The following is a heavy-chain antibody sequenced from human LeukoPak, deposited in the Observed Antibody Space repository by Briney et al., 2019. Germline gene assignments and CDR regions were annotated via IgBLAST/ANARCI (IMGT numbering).Heavy chain of an antibody. CDR1: GGSISSYS. Sequence: SETLSLTCTVSGGSISSYSWSCIRQPPGKGLEWIGYIETSGSAYYNPSLKSRVVISVDTAKNQFSLKLSSVTAADTAVYYCARLGGPAAVDVWGKGTTVNVSS. CDR2: IETSGSA. D-gene: IGHD2-15*01. CDR3: ARLGGPAAVDV. J-gene: IGHJ6*04. V-gene: IGHV4-4*09.